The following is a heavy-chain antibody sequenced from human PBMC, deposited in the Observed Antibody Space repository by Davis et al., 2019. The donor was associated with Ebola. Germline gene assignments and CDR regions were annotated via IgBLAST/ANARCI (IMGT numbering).Heavy chain of an antibody. CDR1: GGSISSGGYY. CDR2: IYYSGST. Sequence: MPSETLSLTCTVSGGSISSGGYYWSWIRQHPGKGLEWIGYIYYSGSTYYNPSLKSRVTISVDTSKNQFSLKLISVTAADTAVYYCARGREYGDYGGLAYYYYGMDVWGQGTTVTVSS. V-gene: IGHV4-30-4*08. D-gene: IGHD4-17*01. CDR3: ARGREYGDYGGLAYYYYGMDV. J-gene: IGHJ6*02.